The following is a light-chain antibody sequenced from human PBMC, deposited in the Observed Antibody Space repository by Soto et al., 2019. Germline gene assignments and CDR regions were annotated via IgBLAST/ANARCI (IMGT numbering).Light chain of an antibody. CDR2: KAS. J-gene: IGKJ4*01. Sequence: IQLTQSHSTLSASIGEGVTLTCRASQSIGSELAWYQQKPGKAPKLLIYKASSLESGVPSTFSGSGSGTEFSLTVSSLQPDDFATYYCLQYDIYPLTFGGGTKVDI. CDR1: QSIGSE. V-gene: IGKV1-5*03. CDR3: LQYDIYPLT.